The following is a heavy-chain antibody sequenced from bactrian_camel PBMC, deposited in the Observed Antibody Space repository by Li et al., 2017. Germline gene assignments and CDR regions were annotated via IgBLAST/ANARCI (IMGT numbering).Heavy chain of an antibody. D-gene: IGHD5*01. CDR2: IYTATYPGDSRA. CDR3: VARRTAGLCYATTSVGYFDY. V-gene: IGHV3S54*01. J-gene: IGHJ6*01. Sequence: QVQLVESGGGSVLAGGSLRLSCAVSGINWNNYCLGWWRQAPGKEREGVAVIYTATYPGDSRAYYADSVKGRFNISHDNAQNTVYLQMNSLKPEDTGMYYCVARRTAGLCYATTSVGYFDYWGQGTQVTVS. CDR1: GINWNNYC.